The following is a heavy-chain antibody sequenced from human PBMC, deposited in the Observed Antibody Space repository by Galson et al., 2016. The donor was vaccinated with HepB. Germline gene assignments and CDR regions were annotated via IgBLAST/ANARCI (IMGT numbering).Heavy chain of an antibody. CDR1: GFSFSTYA. CDR2: ISDDGSKK. J-gene: IGHJ2*01. V-gene: IGHV3-30-3*01. CDR3: ARDKSPRDAWYLDL. D-gene: IGHD3-10*01. Sequence: SLRLSCAASGFSFSTYAMHWVRQAPGKGLEWVALISDDGSKKNDADSVKGRFTISRDNSKNTLYLQMNSLRADDTAVYYCARDKSPRDAWYLDLWGRGTPVTVSS.